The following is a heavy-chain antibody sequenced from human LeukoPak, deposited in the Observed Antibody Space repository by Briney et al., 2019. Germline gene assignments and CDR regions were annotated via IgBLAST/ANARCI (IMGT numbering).Heavy chain of an antibody. Sequence: GGSLRLSCAASGFTFSNYAMHWVRQAPGKGLEWVTVISYDGKNKYCADSGKGRFTISRDNSKNTLYLQMNSLRAEDTAVYYCASSSGWVHNYYYYMDVWGKGTTVTVSS. J-gene: IGHJ6*03. CDR2: ISYDGKNK. CDR3: ASSSGWVHNYYYYMDV. D-gene: IGHD6-19*01. CDR1: GFTFSNYA. V-gene: IGHV3-30*04.